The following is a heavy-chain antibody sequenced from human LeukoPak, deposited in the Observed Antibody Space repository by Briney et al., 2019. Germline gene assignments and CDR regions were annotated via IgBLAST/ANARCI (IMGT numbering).Heavy chain of an antibody. J-gene: IGHJ3*02. V-gene: IGHV1-2*06. CDR3: AGEDNSSGYRPFDI. D-gene: IGHD3-22*01. Sequence: ASVKVSRKASGYTFTGYYIHWVRQAPGQGLEWMGRINPNNGGTNYAQKFQGRVTMTRDMSMSTAYMELSRLRSDDTAVYYCAGEDNSSGYRPFDIWGQGTMVTVPS. CDR1: GYTFTGYY. CDR2: INPNNGGT.